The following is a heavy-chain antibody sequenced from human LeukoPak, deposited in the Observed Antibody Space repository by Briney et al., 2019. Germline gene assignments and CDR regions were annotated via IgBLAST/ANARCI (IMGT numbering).Heavy chain of an antibody. CDR3: ARTFVPAGNIRYYYYGMDV. J-gene: IGHJ6*02. Sequence: GGSLRLSCAASGFTFSSYAMSWVRQAPGKGLEWVSAISGSGGSTYYADSVKGRFTISRDNAKNSLYLQMNSLRAEDTAVFYCARTFVPAGNIRYYYYGMDVWGQGTTVTVSS. CDR1: GFTFSSYA. V-gene: IGHV3-23*01. CDR2: ISGSGGST. D-gene: IGHD2/OR15-2a*01.